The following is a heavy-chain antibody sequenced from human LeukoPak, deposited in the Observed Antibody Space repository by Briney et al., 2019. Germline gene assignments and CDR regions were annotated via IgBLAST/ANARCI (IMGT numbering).Heavy chain of an antibody. J-gene: IGHJ4*02. CDR2: IKCDGSEK. V-gene: IGHV3-52*01. Sequence: GGSLRLSCAASGSTFSSSWMHWVCQAPEKGLEWVADIKCDGSEKYYVDSVKGRLAISRDNAKNSLYLQVNSLRAEDIRSGSYSLIDYWGQGTLVTVSS. CDR1: GSTFSSSW. D-gene: IGHD3-10*01. CDR3: SLIDY.